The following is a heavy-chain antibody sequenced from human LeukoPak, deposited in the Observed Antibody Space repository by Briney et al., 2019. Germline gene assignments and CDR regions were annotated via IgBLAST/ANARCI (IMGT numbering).Heavy chain of an antibody. CDR2: IIPIFGTV. Sequence: SVKVSCKASGYSFTGYYLHWVRQAPGQGLEWMGGIIPIFGTVNYAQKFQGRVTITADESTSTAYMELSSLRSEDTAVYYCARDMTTRGGSMVRGVLDYWGQGTLVTVSS. V-gene: IGHV1-69*13. D-gene: IGHD3-10*01. CDR1: GYSFTGYY. CDR3: ARDMTTRGGSMVRGVLDY. J-gene: IGHJ4*02.